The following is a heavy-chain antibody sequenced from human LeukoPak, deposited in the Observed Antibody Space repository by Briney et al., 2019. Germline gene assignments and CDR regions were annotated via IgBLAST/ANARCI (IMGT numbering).Heavy chain of an antibody. V-gene: IGHV4-39*01. D-gene: IGHD3-3*01. J-gene: IGHJ4*02. CDR2: IYYSGST. CDR3: ARLDTIFGVVSC. CDR1: GGSISSSSYY. Sequence: SSETLSLTCTVSGGSISSSSYYWGWIRQPPGKGLEWTGSIYYSGSTYYNPSLKSRVTISVDTSKNQFSLKLSSVTAADTAVYYCARLDTIFGVVSCWGQGTLVTVSS.